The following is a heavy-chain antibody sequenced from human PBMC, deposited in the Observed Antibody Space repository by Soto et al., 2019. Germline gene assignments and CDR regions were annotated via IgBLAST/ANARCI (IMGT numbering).Heavy chain of an antibody. CDR2: IYYSGST. J-gene: IGHJ5*02. CDR1: GGSISSYY. CDR3: ARDTAAAGTGWFDP. V-gene: IGHV4-59*01. Sequence: NPSETLSLTCTVSGGSISSYYWSWIRQPPGKGLEWIGYIYYSGSTNYNPSLKSRVTISVDTSKNQFSLKLSSVTAADTAVYYCARDTAAAGTGWFDPWGQGTLVTVSS. D-gene: IGHD6-13*01.